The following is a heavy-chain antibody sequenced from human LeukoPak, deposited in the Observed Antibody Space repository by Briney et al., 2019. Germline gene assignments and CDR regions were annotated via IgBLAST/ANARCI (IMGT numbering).Heavy chain of an antibody. J-gene: IGHJ4*02. CDR1: GGSFSGYY. CDR2: IYYSGST. V-gene: IGHV4-59*01. D-gene: IGHD3-22*01. CDR3: ARAGHYYDSSGYYYVD. Sequence: PSETLSLTGAVYGGSFSGYYWSWIRQPPGKGLEWIGYIYYSGSTNYNPSLKSRVTISVDTSKNQFSLKLSSVTAADTAVYYCARAGHYYDSSGYYYVDWGQGTLVTVSS.